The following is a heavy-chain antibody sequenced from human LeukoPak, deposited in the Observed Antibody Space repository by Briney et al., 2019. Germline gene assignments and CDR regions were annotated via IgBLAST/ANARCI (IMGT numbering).Heavy chain of an antibody. D-gene: IGHD1-14*01. Sequence: GGSLRLSCAASGFTFSSSWMTWVRQAPGKGLELVPNIKEDGSLESYLDSVRGRFNISRDNAENSLYLQMNSLRAEDSAVYFCARRTLPYLDVWGKGTTVIVSS. CDR3: ARRTLPYLDV. V-gene: IGHV3-7*01. CDR2: IKEDGSLE. CDR1: GFTFSSSW. J-gene: IGHJ6*03.